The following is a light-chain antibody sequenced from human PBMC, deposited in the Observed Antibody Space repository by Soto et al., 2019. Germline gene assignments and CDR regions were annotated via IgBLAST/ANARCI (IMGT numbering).Light chain of an antibody. CDR2: EVS. CDR1: SSDVGYYNR. CDR3: SSYTNSDTLV. V-gene: IGLV2-18*02. Sequence: QSVLTQPPSVSGSPGQSVTISCTGTSSDVGYYNRVSWYQQPPGTAPKLLIYEVSNRPSGVPDRFSGSKSGNTASLTISGLQAEDEADYYCSSYTNSDTLVFGGGTKLTVL. J-gene: IGLJ3*02.